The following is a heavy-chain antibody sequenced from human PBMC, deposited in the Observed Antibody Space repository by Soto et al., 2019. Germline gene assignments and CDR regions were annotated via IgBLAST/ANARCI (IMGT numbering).Heavy chain of an antibody. V-gene: IGHV4-59*01. J-gene: IGHJ5*02. D-gene: IGHD6-6*01. CDR2: IYYSGST. CDR3: ARGGKVWYSSSSRGLFDP. CDR1: GGSISSYY. Sequence: SETLSLTCTVSGGSISSYYWSWIRQPPGKGLEWIGYIYYSGSTNYNPSLKSRVTISVDTSKNQFSLKLSSVTAADTAVYYCARGGKVWYSSSSRGLFDPWGQGTLVTAPQ.